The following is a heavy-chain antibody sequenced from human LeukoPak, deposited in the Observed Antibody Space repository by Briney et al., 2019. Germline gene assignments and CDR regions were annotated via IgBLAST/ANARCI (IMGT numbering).Heavy chain of an antibody. D-gene: IGHD3-22*01. V-gene: IGHV1-18*01. Sequence: ASVKVSCKASGYTFTSYGISWVRQAPGQGLEWMGWISAYNGNTNYAQKLQGRVTMTTDTSTSTAYMELRSLRSDDTAVYYCATIYYDRGRPYFDLWGRGTLVTVSS. CDR2: ISAYNGNT. CDR3: ATIYYDRGRPYFDL. J-gene: IGHJ2*01. CDR1: GYTFTSYG.